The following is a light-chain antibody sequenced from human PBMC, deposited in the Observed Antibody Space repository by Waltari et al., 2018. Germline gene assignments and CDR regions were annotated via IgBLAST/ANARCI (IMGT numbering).Light chain of an antibody. J-gene: IGKJ2*01. Sequence: DIVMTQSPATLSLSPGKRATPSCRASQSVNNNLAWYQQKPGQAPRLLIYGASTRATGIPASFSGSGSGTEFTLTISSLQSGDFTVYYCQQYNNWPGTFGQGTKLEIK. V-gene: IGKV3-15*01. CDR3: QQYNNWPGT. CDR2: GAS. CDR1: QSVNNN.